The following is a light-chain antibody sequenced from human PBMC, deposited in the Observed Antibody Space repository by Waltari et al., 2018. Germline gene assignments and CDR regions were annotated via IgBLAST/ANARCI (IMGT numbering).Light chain of an antibody. CDR3: MQGTHWPWT. J-gene: IGKJ1*01. V-gene: IGKV2-30*01. CDR1: QSLVSRDGNTY. CDR2: KVS. Sequence: DVVMTQSPLSLPVTLGQPASISCRSSQSLVSRDGNTYFNWFHQRPGQSPRRLLYKVSNRDSGVPDRFSGSGSGTDFTLRISRVEAGDVGDYYCMQGTHWPWTFGPGTKVEI.